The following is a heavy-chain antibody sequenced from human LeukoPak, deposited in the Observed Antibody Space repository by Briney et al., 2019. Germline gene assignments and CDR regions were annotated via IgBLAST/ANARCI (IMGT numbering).Heavy chain of an antibody. CDR3: ARDPYSSSSFDY. CDR2: ISRSSSTI. D-gene: IGHD6-6*01. J-gene: IGHJ4*02. V-gene: IGHV3-48*01. CDR1: GFIFSSYR. Sequence: GGSLRLSCAASGFIFSSYRMNWVRQAPGKGLEWVSYISRSSSTIYYADSVKGRFTISRDNAKNSVYLQMNSLRAEDTAVYYCARDPYSSSSFDYWGQGTLVTVSS.